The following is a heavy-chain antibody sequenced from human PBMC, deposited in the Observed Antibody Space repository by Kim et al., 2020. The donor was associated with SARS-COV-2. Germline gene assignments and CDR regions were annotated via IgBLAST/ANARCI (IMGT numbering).Heavy chain of an antibody. CDR3: AKDFGGGENYYYYGMDV. V-gene: IGHV3-30*02. D-gene: IGHD2-21*01. Sequence: VKGRFTISRDKSKNTLYLQMNSLGAEDTAVYYCAKDFGGGENYYYYGMDVWGQGTTVTVSS. J-gene: IGHJ6*02.